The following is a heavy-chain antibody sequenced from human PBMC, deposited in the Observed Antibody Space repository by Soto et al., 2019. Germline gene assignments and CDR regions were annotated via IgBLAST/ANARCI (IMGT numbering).Heavy chain of an antibody. CDR1: GFTFSSYG. Sequence: QVQLVESGGGVVQPGRSLRLSCAASGFTFSSYGMHWVRQAPGKGLEWVAVIWYDGTNKYYADSVKGRFTISRDNSKKTLYLQMNSLRAEDTAVYYCARNISGDYYTLGGMDVWGQGTTVTFSS. J-gene: IGHJ6*02. V-gene: IGHV3-33*01. CDR2: IWYDGTNK. D-gene: IGHD3-22*01. CDR3: ARNISGDYYTLGGMDV.